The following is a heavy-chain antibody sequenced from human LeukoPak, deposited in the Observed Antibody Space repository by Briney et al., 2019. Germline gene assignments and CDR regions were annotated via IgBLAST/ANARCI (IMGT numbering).Heavy chain of an antibody. D-gene: IGHD6-13*01. Sequence: ASVKVSCKASGYTFTSYAMNWVRQAPGQGLEWMGWMNTNTGNPTYAQGFTGRFVFSLDTSVSTAYLQISSLKAEDTAVYYCARDPRAGTGKVVDIWGQGTMVTVSS. V-gene: IGHV7-4-1*02. CDR1: GYTFTSYA. J-gene: IGHJ3*02. CDR3: ARDPRAGTGKVVDI. CDR2: MNTNTGNP.